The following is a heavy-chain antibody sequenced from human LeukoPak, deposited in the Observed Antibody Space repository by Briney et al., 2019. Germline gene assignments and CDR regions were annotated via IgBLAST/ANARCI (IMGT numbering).Heavy chain of an antibody. CDR1: GYTFTSYG. CDR3: AREILGSSWSHFDY. D-gene: IGHD6-13*01. J-gene: IGHJ4*02. V-gene: IGHV1-18*04. CDR2: ISAYNGNT. Sequence: ASVKVSCKASGYTFTSYGISWVRQAPGQGLEWMGWISAYNGNTNYAQKLQGRVTMTTDTSTSTAYMELRSLRSDDTAVYYCAREILGSSWSHFDYWGQGTLVTVSS.